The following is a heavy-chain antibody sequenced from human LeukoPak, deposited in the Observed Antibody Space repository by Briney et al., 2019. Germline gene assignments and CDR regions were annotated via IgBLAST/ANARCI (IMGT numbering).Heavy chain of an antibody. CDR3: ARLSGVVIGGGNWFDP. CDR2: ISAYDGNT. CDR1: GYTFTSYG. Sequence: VASVKVSCTASGYTFTSYGVSWVRQAPGQGLEWMGWISAYDGNTNYAQKLQGRVTMTTDTSTSTAYMELRSLRSDDTAVYYCARLSGVVIGGGNWFDPWGQGTLVTVSS. J-gene: IGHJ5*02. D-gene: IGHD4-23*01. V-gene: IGHV1-18*01.